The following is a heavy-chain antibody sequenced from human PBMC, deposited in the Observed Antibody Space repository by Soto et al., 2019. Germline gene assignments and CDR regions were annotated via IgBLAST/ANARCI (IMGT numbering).Heavy chain of an antibody. CDR2: INDSGSS. CDR3: AKRGAWSDYIATTVLDG. J-gene: IGHJ6*04. CDR1: GGSLNGYY. V-gene: IGHV4-34*01. D-gene: IGHD3-10*01. Sequence: SATLSLTCAVHGGSLNGYYWTWVRQPPGKGLEWIGEINDSGSSNYDPSLMSRVTISVDTSKSQFSLRLSSVTAADTAIYFCAKRGAWSDYIATTVLDGWGKGNTVTVYS.